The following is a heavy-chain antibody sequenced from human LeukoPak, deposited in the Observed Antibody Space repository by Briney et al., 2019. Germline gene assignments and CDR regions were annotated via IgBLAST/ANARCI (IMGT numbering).Heavy chain of an antibody. J-gene: IGHJ4*02. CDR3: ARVRYGLVTASDGYFDY. CDR1: GFTFLSYA. V-gene: IGHV3-23*01. D-gene: IGHD2-21*02. Sequence: PGGSLRLSCAASGFTFLSYAMSWVRQAPGKGLEWVSAISSSGGSTYYVDSVKGRFTISRDNSKNTLYLQMNNLRAEDTALYYCARVRYGLVTASDGYFDYWGQGTLVTVSS. CDR2: ISSSGGST.